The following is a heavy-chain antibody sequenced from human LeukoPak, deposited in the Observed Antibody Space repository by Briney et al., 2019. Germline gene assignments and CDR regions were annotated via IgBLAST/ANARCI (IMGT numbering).Heavy chain of an antibody. CDR1: GFTFGNYA. CDR3: AKAALGQGLVVDYFDY. V-gene: IGHV3-9*01. D-gene: IGHD2-8*02. Sequence: PGRSLRLSCAASGFTFGNYAMNWVRQVPGKGLEWVSSIGWNSVKIGYADSVKGRFTISRDNAKNSLYLQMNSLRPEDTAFYYCAKAALGQGLVVDYFDYWGQGILVTVSS. J-gene: IGHJ4*02. CDR2: IGWNSVKI.